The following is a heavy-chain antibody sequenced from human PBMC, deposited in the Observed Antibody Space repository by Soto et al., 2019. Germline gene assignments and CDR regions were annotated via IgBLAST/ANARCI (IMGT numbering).Heavy chain of an antibody. D-gene: IGHD4-17*01. Sequence: GGSLRLSCAASGFTFSSYGMHWVRQAPGKGLEWVAVIWYDGSNKDYADSVKGRFTISRDNSKNTLYLQMNSLRAEDTAVYYCEKAFSGDYYYYYGMDVWGQGTTVTVSS. CDR1: GFTFSSYG. CDR2: IWYDGSNK. J-gene: IGHJ6*02. CDR3: EKAFSGDYYYYYGMDV. V-gene: IGHV3-33*06.